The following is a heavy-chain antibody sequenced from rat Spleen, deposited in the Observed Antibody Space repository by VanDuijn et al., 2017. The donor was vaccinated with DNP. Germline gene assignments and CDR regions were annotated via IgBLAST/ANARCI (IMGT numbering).Heavy chain of an antibody. CDR1: GIIFSKYG. CDR2: ISTSGDNT. V-gene: IGHV5S13*01. D-gene: IGHD1-4*01. CDR3: ASRPPPTRGPFDY. J-gene: IGHJ2*01. Sequence: EVQLVESGGGLVQPGRTLKLSCAASGIIFSKYGMAWVRQAPTKGLEWVASISTSGDNTYYRDSVKGRFTISRDNAKSTLYLQMDSLRSEDTATYYCASRPPPTRGPFDYWGQGVMVTVSS.